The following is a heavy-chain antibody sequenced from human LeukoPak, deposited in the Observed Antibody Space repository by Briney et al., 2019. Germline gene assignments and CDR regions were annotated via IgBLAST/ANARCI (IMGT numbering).Heavy chain of an antibody. V-gene: IGHV3-23*01. CDR2: ISGSGGST. Sequence: GGSLRLSCAASGFTFSSYAMSWVRQAPGKGLEWVSAISGSGGSTYYADSVKGRFTISRDNSKNKVYLQMNSLRAEDTAVYYCAKDSWEVGATAEIDYWGQGTLVTVSS. D-gene: IGHD1-26*01. CDR3: AKDSWEVGATAEIDY. CDR1: GFTFSSYA. J-gene: IGHJ4*02.